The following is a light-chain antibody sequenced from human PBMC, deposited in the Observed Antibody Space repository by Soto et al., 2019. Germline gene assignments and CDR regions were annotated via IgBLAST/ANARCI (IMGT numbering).Light chain of an antibody. CDR2: EVS. J-gene: IGLJ3*02. CDR3: SSYTSSSTWG. Sequence: QSALTQPASVSGSPGQSITISCTGTSSDVGGYNYVSWYQQHPGKAPKLMMYEVSNRPSGVSNRFSGSKSGNTSSLTISGRQAEDEADYYCSSYTSSSTWGFGRGTKRTVL. V-gene: IGLV2-14*01. CDR1: SSDVGGYNY.